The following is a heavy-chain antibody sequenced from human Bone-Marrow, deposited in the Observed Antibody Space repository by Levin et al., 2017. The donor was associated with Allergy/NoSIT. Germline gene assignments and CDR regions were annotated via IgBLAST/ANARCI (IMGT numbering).Heavy chain of an antibody. CDR1: GGSTTAFY. V-gene: IGHV4-59*01. D-gene: IGHD4-11*01. J-gene: IGHJ6*03. CDR2: THYSGTT. Sequence: SETLSLTCTVSGGSTTAFYWSWIRQPPGKGLEWIGYTHYSGTTKYNSSLKSQVTISLDTSKNQFSLKLSSVTAADTAVYYCARVDYSAGNYYYYYFMDVWGKGTTVTVSS. CDR3: ARVDYSAGNYYYYYFMDV.